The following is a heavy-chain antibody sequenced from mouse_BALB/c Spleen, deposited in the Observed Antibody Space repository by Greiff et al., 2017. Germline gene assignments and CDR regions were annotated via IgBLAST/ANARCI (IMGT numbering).Heavy chain of an antibody. J-gene: IGHJ2*01. CDR1: GFTFSSFG. Sequence: EVHLVESGGGLVQPGGSRKLSCAASGFTFSSFGMHWVRQAPEKGLEWVAYISSGSSTIYYADTVKGRFTISRDNPKNTLFLQMTSLRSEDTAMYYCAREIYYGNYYFDYWGQGTTLTVSS. D-gene: IGHD2-1*01. V-gene: IGHV5-17*02. CDR3: AREIYYGNYYFDY. CDR2: ISSGSSTI.